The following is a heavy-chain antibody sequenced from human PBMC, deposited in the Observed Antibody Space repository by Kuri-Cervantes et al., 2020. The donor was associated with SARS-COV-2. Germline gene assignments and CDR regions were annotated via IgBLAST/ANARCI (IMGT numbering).Heavy chain of an antibody. CDR2: INHSGSA. Sequence: SQTLSLTCAVYGGSFSGYYWSWIRQPPGKGLEWIGEINHSGSANYNPSLKSRVTISVDTSKNQFSLKLSSVTAADTAVYYCASAGIFGVDYWGQGTLVTVSS. CDR3: ASAGIFGVDY. J-gene: IGHJ4*02. CDR1: GGSFSGYY. D-gene: IGHD3-3*01. V-gene: IGHV4-34*01.